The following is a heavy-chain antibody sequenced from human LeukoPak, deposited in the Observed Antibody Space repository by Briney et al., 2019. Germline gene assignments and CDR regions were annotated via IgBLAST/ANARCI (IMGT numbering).Heavy chain of an antibody. Sequence: ASVKVSCKASGGTFSSYAIRWVRQAPGQGLEWMGGIIPIFGTANYAQKFQGRVTITADESTSTAYMELSSLRSEDTAVYYCASNMYYDFWSGYSDYWGQGTLVTVSS. CDR1: GGTFSSYA. CDR2: IIPIFGTA. D-gene: IGHD3-3*01. V-gene: IGHV1-69*13. J-gene: IGHJ4*02. CDR3: ASNMYYDFWSGYSDY.